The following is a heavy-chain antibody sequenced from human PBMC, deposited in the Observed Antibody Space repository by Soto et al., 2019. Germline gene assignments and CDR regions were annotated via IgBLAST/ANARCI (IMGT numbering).Heavy chain of an antibody. CDR2: ISSSSSDT. CDR1: GFTFSDYY. J-gene: IGHJ4*02. Sequence: PGGSLRLSCAASGFTFSDYYMSWIRQAPGKGLEWVSYISSSSSDTNYADSVKGRFTISRDNAKHSLYLQMNSLRAEDTAVYYCARIGSSSWYYFDYWGQGTLVTVSS. D-gene: IGHD6-13*01. V-gene: IGHV3-11*06. CDR3: ARIGSSSWYYFDY.